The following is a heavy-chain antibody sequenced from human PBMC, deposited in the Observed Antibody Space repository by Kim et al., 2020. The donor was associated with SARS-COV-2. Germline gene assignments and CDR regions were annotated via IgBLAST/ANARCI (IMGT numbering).Heavy chain of an antibody. Sequence: ASVKVSCKASGYTFTSYAMNWVRQAPGQGLEWRGWINTNTGNPRYAQGFTGRFVFSLDTSVSTAYLQISSLKAEDTAVYYCARGEGMVRYFDWLLSGSDYYMDVWGQGTTVTVSS. V-gene: IGHV7-4-1*02. CDR1: GYTFTSYA. CDR2: INTNTGNP. J-gene: IGHJ6*03. D-gene: IGHD3-9*01. CDR3: ARGEGMVRYFDWLLSGSDYYMDV.